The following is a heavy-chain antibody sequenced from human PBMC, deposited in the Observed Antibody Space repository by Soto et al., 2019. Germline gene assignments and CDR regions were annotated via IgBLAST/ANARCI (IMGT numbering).Heavy chain of an antibody. CDR1: GFTFSSYS. D-gene: IGHD5-12*01. CDR3: ARCGYEQYDAFDI. Sequence: EVQLVESGGGLVQPGGSLRLSCAASGFTFSSYSMNWVRQAPGKGLEWVSYISSSSSTIYYADSVKGRFTISRDNVKNSLYLQMNSLRAEDTAVYYCARCGYEQYDAFDIWGQGTMVTVSS. J-gene: IGHJ3*02. CDR2: ISSSSSTI. V-gene: IGHV3-48*01.